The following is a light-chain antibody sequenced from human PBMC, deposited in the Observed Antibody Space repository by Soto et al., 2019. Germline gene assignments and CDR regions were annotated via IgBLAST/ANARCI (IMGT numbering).Light chain of an antibody. CDR2: EVS. V-gene: IGLV2-18*02. CDR1: SSDVGSYNR. Sequence: QSALTQPPSVSGSPGQSVTISCTGTSSDVGSYNRVSWYQQPPGTAPKLMIHEVSNRPSGVPDRFSGSKSGNTASLTISGLQAEDEADYYCSSYTSSSTFVFGGGTKVTVL. J-gene: IGLJ2*01. CDR3: SSYTSSSTFV.